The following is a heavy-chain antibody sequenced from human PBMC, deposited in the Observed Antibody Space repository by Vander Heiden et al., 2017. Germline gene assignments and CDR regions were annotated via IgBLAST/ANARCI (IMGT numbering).Heavy chain of an antibody. Sequence: EVQLVESGGGLVQPGGSLSLSCAASGFTFSSDSMDWVRQAPGKGLEWVSYIGTSSSNIYYADSVKGRFTISRDNAKNSLYLQMNSLRAEDTAVYYCARRVVGAPRAFDIWGQGTMVTVSS. D-gene: IGHD1-26*01. V-gene: IGHV3-48*01. CDR3: ARRVVGAPRAFDI. CDR1: GFTFSSDS. CDR2: IGTSSSNI. J-gene: IGHJ3*02.